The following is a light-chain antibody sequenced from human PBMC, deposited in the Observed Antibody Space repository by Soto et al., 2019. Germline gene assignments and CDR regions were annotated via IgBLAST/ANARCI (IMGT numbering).Light chain of an antibody. CDR1: QSVSSNH. V-gene: IGKV3-20*01. J-gene: IGKJ1*01. CDR2: GGS. Sequence: TQSPATLSSFPGDRVTLSCRASQSVSSNHLAWYKQKPGQAPRLLIYGGSSRATGIPVRFSGSGSGTEFTLTISRLETEDFAVYYCQLYDSSSWTFGPGTKVDI. CDR3: QLYDSSSWT.